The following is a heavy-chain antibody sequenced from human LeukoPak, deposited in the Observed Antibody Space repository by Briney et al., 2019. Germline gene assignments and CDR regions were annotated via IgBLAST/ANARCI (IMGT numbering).Heavy chain of an antibody. V-gene: IGHV3-30-3*01. J-gene: IGHJ3*02. D-gene: IGHD6-13*01. Sequence: PGGSLRLSCAASGFTFSSNAMHWVRQAPGKGLEWVAVISYAGSNEYYADPVKGRFTSSRDISKNTLYLQMNSLRAEDTAVYYCARGYSSSWSDAFDIWGQGTMVTVSS. CDR3: ARGYSSSWSDAFDI. CDR2: ISYAGSNE. CDR1: GFTFSSNA.